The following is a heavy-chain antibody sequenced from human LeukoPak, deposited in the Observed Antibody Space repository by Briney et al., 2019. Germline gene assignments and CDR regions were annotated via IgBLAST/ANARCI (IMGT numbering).Heavy chain of an antibody. D-gene: IGHD2-2*01. CDR3: AREADIVVVPAATPGPPTFVDY. Sequence: SETLSLTCTVSGGSISSGGYYWSWIRQHPGKGLEWIGYIYYSGSTYYNPSLKSRVTISVDTSKNQFSLKLSSVTAADTAVYYCAREADIVVVPAATPGPPTFVDYWGQGTLVTVSS. CDR1: GGSISSGGYY. CDR2: IYYSGST. V-gene: IGHV4-31*03. J-gene: IGHJ4*02.